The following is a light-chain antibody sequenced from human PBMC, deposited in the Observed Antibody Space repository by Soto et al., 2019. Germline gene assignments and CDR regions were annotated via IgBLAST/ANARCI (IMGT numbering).Light chain of an antibody. CDR1: SSNIGSNT. CDR3: AAWDDSLNVVV. V-gene: IGLV1-44*01. J-gene: IGLJ2*01. Sequence: QSVLTQPPSASGTPGQTVTISCSGSSSNIGSNTLNWYQQLPGTAPQLLISTSNHRPSGVRDRFSASKSGTSASLAISGLQSDDEADYYCAAWDDSLNVVVFGGGTKLTVL. CDR2: TSN.